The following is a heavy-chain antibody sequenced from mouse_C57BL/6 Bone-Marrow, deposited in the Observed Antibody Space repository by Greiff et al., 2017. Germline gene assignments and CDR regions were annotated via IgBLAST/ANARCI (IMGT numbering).Heavy chain of an antibody. CDR1: GYTFTSYW. V-gene: IGHV1-64*01. J-gene: IGHJ2*01. Sequence: LQESGAELVKPGASVKLSCKASGYTFTSYWMHWVKQRPGQGLEWIGMIHPNSGSTNYNEKFKSKATLTVDKSSSTAYMQLSSLTSEDSAVYYCARRWCLYYGSSYVLDYWGQGTTLTVSS. D-gene: IGHD1-1*01. CDR2: IHPNSGST. CDR3: ARRWCLYYGSSYVLDY.